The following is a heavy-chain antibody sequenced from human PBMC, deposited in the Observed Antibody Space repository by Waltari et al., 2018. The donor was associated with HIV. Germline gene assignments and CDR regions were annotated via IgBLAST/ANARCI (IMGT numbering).Heavy chain of an antibody. CDR2: ISGSGGST. V-gene: IGHV3-23*01. CDR1: GLTFSSSA. J-gene: IGHJ4*02. D-gene: IGHD3-3*01. Sequence: EVQLLESGGGLVQPGGSLRLSCAASGLTFSSSAMSWVRQAPGKGRGWCSAISGSGGSTHYADSVKGRFTIARDNAKSTLYLQMNSLRAEDTAVYYCAGFLEWSTPLDYFDYWGQGTLVTVSS. CDR3: AGFLEWSTPLDYFDY.